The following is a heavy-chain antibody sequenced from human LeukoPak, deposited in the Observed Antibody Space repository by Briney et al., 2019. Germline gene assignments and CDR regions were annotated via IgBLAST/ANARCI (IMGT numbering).Heavy chain of an antibody. D-gene: IGHD4-17*01. CDR3: ARWYGDYPSFYLDA. Sequence: GGSLRLSCAASGFPLSGYSMNWVRQAPGKGLEWVSSITGSTNYIYHADSVKGRFTISRDNAKNSLYLQMNSLRAEDTAVYYCARWYGDYPSFYLDAWGQGTLVTVSS. V-gene: IGHV3-21*01. CDR1: GFPLSGYS. CDR2: ITGSTNYI. J-gene: IGHJ4*02.